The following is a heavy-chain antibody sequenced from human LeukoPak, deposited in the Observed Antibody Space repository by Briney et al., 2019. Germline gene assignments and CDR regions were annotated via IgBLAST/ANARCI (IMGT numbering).Heavy chain of an antibody. V-gene: IGHV4-34*01. J-gene: IGHJ5*01. CDR1: GGTFSGNF. CDR2: INYSGST. D-gene: IGHD2-15*01. Sequence: PSETLSLTRAVYGGTFSGNFRSCIRQLPGRGLDWIGEINYSGSTYYNPSLKSRVTISVDTSKNQFSLKLSSVTAADTAVYYCARHRYGSDTNCFGFWGQGTLVTVS. CDR3: ARHRYGSDTNCFGF.